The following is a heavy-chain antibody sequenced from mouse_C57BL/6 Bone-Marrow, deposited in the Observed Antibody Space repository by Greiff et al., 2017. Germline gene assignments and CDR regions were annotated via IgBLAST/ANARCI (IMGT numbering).Heavy chain of an antibody. CDR2: IDPANGNT. J-gene: IGHJ3*01. Sequence: VQLQQSVAELVRPGASVKLSCTASGFNINNTYMHWVKQRPEQGLEWIGRIDPANGNTKYAPKFQGKATITADTSSNTAYLQLSSLTSEDTAIYYCARTYGSSYAWFAYWGQGTLVTVSA. D-gene: IGHD1-1*01. CDR1: GFNINNTY. CDR3: ARTYGSSYAWFAY. V-gene: IGHV14-3*01.